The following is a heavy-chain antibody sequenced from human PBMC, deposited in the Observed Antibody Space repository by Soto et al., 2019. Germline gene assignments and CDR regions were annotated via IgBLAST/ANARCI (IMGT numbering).Heavy chain of an antibody. Sequence: QVQLQESGPGLVKPSQTLSLTCTVSGGSISSGGYYWTWIRQHPGKGLEWIGYNYYSGITYYNPSLKSRVTISLDTSKHPFSLKLSSVTAADTAVYYCARGSSLAGLYSCMDVWGQGTTVTVSS. CDR3: ARGSSLAGLYSCMDV. V-gene: IGHV4-31*03. D-gene: IGHD6-6*01. J-gene: IGHJ6*02. CDR2: NYYSGIT. CDR1: GGSISSGGYY.